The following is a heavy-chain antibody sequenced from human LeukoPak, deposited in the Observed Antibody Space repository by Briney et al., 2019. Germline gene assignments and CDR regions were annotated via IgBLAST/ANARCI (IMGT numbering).Heavy chain of an antibody. CDR1: GFTFSSYW. V-gene: IGHV3-7*01. J-gene: IGHJ4*02. D-gene: IGHD5-24*01. Sequence: GGSLRLSCAASGFTFSSYWMSWVRQAPGKGLEWVANIKQDGSVKYYVDSVKGRFTISRDNAKNSLYLQMNSLRAEDTAVYYCARIWDEDGYNYYFDYWGQGTLVTVSS. CDR3: ARIWDEDGYNYYFDY. CDR2: IKQDGSVK.